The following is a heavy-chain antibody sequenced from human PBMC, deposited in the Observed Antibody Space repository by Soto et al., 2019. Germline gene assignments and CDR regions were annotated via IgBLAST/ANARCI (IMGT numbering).Heavy chain of an antibody. J-gene: IGHJ4*02. V-gene: IGHV1-3*01. D-gene: IGHD4-4*01. CDR3: ARDDLTTGDETPFDY. CDR1: GYTFTSYA. CDR2: INAGNCNT. Sequence: QVQLVQSGAEVKKPGASVKVSCKASGYTFTSYAMHWVRQAPGQRLEWMGWINAGNCNTKYSQKFQWRVTITRDTSASTAYMELSSLRSEDTAVYYCARDDLTTGDETPFDYWGQGTLVTVSS.